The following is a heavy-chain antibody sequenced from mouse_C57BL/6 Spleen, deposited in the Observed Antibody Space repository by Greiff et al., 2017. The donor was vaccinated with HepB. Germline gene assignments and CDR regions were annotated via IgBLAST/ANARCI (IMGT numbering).Heavy chain of an antibody. Sequence: EVHLVESGGDLVKPGGSLKLSCAASGFTFSSYGMSWVRQTPDKRLEWVATISSGGSYTYYPDSVKGRFTISRDNAKNTLYLQMSSLKSEDTAMYYCARQGYGSPYYFDYWGQGTTLTVSS. V-gene: IGHV5-6*01. J-gene: IGHJ2*01. CDR3: ARQGYGSPYYFDY. D-gene: IGHD1-1*01. CDR1: GFTFSSYG. CDR2: ISSGGSYT.